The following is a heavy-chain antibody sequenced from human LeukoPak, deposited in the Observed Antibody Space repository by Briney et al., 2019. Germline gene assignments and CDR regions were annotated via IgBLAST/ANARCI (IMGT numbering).Heavy chain of an antibody. J-gene: IGHJ6*02. V-gene: IGHV1-2*02. CDR3: TRDHCPSINCYAYNYYGMDG. CDR1: GYTFTAYY. Sequence: ASVKVSCKASGYTFTAYYIRWVRRAPGQGLEWMGWINPNSGGTESAQKFQGRVTMTRDTSISTAYMELSRLRSDDTAVYYCTRDHCPSINCYAYNYYGMDGWGPGTTVTVSS. CDR2: INPNSGGT. D-gene: IGHD2-2*01.